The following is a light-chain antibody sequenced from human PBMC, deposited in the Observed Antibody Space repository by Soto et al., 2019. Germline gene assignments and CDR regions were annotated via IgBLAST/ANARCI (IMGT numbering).Light chain of an antibody. V-gene: IGKV1-5*03. J-gene: IGKJ4*01. CDR3: QQYNSYSPLT. CDR2: KAS. Sequence: EILLTQSPSTLSASVGDRVTITCRASQSISSWLAWYQQKPGKAPKLLIYKASSLESGVPSRFSGSGSGTEFTLTISSLQPDDFATYYCQQYNSYSPLTFGGGTKVEIK. CDR1: QSISSW.